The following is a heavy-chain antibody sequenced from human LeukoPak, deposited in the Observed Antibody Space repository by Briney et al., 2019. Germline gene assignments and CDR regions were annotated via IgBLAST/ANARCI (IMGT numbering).Heavy chain of an antibody. D-gene: IGHD3-22*01. CDR2: ISASGGRT. V-gene: IGHV3-23*01. CDR3: VEGGAPSYYDGSGDAYFDY. CDR1: GFTFRSYA. J-gene: IGHJ4*02. Sequence: GGSLRLSCAASGFTFRSYAMSWVRQAPGKGLEWVSVISASGGRTAYTDSVKGRFTVSRDNSKNTLYLQMNSLRAEDTAVYFCVEGGAPSYYDGSGDAYFDYWGQGTLVTVSS.